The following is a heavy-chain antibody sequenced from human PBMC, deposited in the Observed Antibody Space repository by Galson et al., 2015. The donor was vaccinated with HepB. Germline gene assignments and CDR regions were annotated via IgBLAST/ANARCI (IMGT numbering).Heavy chain of an antibody. CDR2: INSDGSST. CDR1: GFTFSSYW. D-gene: IGHD5-12*01. J-gene: IGHJ6*02. Sequence: SLRLSCAASGFTFSSYWMHWVRQAPGKGLVWVSRINSDGSSTSYADSVKGRFTISKDNAKNTLYLQMNSLRAEDTAVYYCARVNIVLPGYYYYGMDVWGQGTTVTVSS. V-gene: IGHV3-74*01. CDR3: ARVNIVLPGYYYYGMDV.